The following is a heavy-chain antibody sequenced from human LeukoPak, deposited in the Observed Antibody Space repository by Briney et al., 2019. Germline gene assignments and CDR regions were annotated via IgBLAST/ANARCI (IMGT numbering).Heavy chain of an antibody. CDR3: ARRGGSGRAFDY. D-gene: IGHD1-26*01. V-gene: IGHV4-39*01. CDR2: IYYTGST. J-gene: IGHJ4*02. Sequence: SGTLSLTCSVSGASISGGTYYWGWIRQPPGKGLEWIGSIYYTGSTYDNPSLKSRVTISVDTSKNQFSLKLSSVTAADTAVYYCARRGGSGRAFDYWGQGTLVTVSS. CDR1: GASISGGTYY.